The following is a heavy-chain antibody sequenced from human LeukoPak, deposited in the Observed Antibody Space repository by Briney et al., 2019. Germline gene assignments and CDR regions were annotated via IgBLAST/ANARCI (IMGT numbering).Heavy chain of an antibody. V-gene: IGHV4-39*01. CDR3: ATANYCGGDCYSS. D-gene: IGHD2-21*02. Sequence: SETLSLTCTVSGGSISSSSYYWGWIRQPPGKGLEWIGGIYYSGSTYYNPSLKSRVTISVDTSKNQFSLKLSSVTAADTAVYYCATANYCGGDCYSSWGQGTLVTVSS. J-gene: IGHJ5*02. CDR1: GGSISSSSYY. CDR2: IYYSGST.